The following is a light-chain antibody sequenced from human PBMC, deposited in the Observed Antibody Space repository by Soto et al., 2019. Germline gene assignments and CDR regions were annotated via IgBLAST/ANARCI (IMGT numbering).Light chain of an antibody. CDR1: QSISAW. CDR3: QRYNPFSGT. CDR2: DAS. Sequence: DIQMTQSPSTLSASVGDSVSINCRASQSISAWLAWYQQKPGKAPRLLIYDASTLESGVPSRFSGRGSGTQFTVSISSLQPDDFATYYCQRYNPFSGTFGPGTKVDNK. J-gene: IGKJ1*01. V-gene: IGKV1-5*01.